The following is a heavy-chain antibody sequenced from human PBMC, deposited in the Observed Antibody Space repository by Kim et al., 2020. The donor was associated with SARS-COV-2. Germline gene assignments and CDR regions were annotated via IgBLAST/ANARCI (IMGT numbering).Heavy chain of an antibody. CDR3: AKEAIGGNSED. J-gene: IGHJ4*02. CDR2: ISYDGSNK. V-gene: IGHV3-30*18. CDR1: GFTFSSYG. Sequence: GGSLRLSCAASGFTFSSYGMHWVRQAPGKGLEWVAVISYDGSNKYYADSVKGRFTISRDNSKNTLYLQMNSLRAEDTAVYYCAKEAIGGNSEDWGQRTLVTVSS. D-gene: IGHD2-21*02.